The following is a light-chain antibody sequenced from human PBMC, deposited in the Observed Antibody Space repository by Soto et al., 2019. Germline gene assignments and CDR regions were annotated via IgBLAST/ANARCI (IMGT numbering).Light chain of an antibody. Sequence: QSVLTQPASVSGSPGQSITISCTGASSDVGSYNLVSWYRQHPGKAPKLMIYEVSKRPSGVSSRFSGSRSGNTASLTISGLQAADEADYYCCSYAGGNTGVFGGGTKLTVL. J-gene: IGLJ3*02. CDR3: CSYAGGNTGV. CDR2: EVS. V-gene: IGLV2-23*02. CDR1: SSDVGSYNL.